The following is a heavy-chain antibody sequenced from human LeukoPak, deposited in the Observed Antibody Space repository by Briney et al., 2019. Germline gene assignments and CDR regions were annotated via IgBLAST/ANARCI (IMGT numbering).Heavy chain of an antibody. J-gene: IGHJ4*02. D-gene: IGHD4-23*01. V-gene: IGHV3-53*01. CDR2: IYSGGTT. CDR3: ARRAGGYSHPYDY. Sequence: GGSLRLSCAASGFTVSSNYMSWVRQAPGKGLEWVSVIYSGGTTYYADSVKGRFTISRDNSKNTLYLQMNSLRAEDTAVYYCARRAGGYSHPYDYWGQGILVTVSS. CDR1: GFTVSSNY.